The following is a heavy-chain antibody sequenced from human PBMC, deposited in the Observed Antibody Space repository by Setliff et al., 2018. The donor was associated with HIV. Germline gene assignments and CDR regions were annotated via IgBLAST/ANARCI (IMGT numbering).Heavy chain of an antibody. V-gene: IGHV4-61*02. CDR2: IYTSGST. CDR3: ARETYHYDNPQYYYYYMDV. D-gene: IGHD3-22*01. J-gene: IGHJ6*03. CDR1: GGSISSGSYY. Sequence: PSETLSLTCTVSGGSISSGSYYWSWIRQPAGKGLEWIGRIYTSGSTNYNPSLKSRVTISVDTSKNQFSLKLRSVTAADTAVYYCARETYHYDNPQYYYYYMDVWGKGTTVTVSS.